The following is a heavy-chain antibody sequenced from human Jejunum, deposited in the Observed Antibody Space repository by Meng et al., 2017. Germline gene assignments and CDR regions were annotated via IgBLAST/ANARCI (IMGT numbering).Heavy chain of an antibody. CDR1: GGSFSTFT. CDR3: ARDGDTYVGGYYFDN. V-gene: IGHV1-69*08. D-gene: IGHD3-9*01. CDR2: IIPVLGVA. J-gene: IGHJ4*02. Sequence: QVQLVQSGAEVKKPGSSVRVSCKASGGSFSTFTIHWVRQAPGQGLEWMGKIIPVLGVANYAPKFQDRVTITADKSTNTAYMEMRSLTSEDTAIYYCARDGDTYVGGYYFDNWGLGTLVTVSS.